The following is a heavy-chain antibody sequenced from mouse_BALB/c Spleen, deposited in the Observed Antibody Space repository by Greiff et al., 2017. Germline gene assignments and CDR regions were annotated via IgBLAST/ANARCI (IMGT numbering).Heavy chain of an antibody. CDR3: ARFTTANYYAMDY. J-gene: IGHJ4*01. CDR1: GYTFTSYN. CDR2: IYPGNGDT. V-gene: IGHV1-12*01. Sequence: LQQPGAELVKPGASVKMSCKASGYTFTSYNMHWVKQTPGQGLEWIGAIYPGNGDTSYNQKFKGKATLTADKSSSTAYMQLSSLTSEDSAVYYCARFTTANYYAMDYWGQGTSVTVSS. D-gene: IGHD1-2*01.